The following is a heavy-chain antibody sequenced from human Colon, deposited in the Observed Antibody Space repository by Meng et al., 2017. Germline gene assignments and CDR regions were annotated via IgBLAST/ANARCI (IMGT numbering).Heavy chain of an antibody. J-gene: IGHJ4*02. CDR3: ARRYGSGTYPFDF. CDR2: IYYSENT. D-gene: IGHD3-10*01. Sequence: QLKIEESGPGLVKPSGPLSLTRSVSGASIRGGGYYWSWIRQFPGKGLDLIGYIYYSENTYYKPSLQSRAIISVDTSKNEFSLRLSSVSAADTAVYYCARRYGSGTYPFDFWGQGILVTVSS. CDR1: GASIRGGGYY. V-gene: IGHV4-31*03.